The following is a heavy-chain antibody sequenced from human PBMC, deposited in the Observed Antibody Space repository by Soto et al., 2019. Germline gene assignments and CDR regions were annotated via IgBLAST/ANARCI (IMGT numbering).Heavy chain of an antibody. V-gene: IGHV3-23*01. D-gene: IGHD4-17*01. CDR1: GFTFSLFA. J-gene: IGHJ3*02. Sequence: EVQLLESGGVLAPPGGSLRLSCAASGFTFSLFAMTWVRQAPGKGLEWVASISGSGDYAKYTDSVQGRITISRDNSKNTLYLQMSSLRTDDTALYYCSRDPNGDYIGAFDNWGQGTMVTVSS. CDR3: SRDPNGDYIGAFDN. CDR2: ISGSGDYA.